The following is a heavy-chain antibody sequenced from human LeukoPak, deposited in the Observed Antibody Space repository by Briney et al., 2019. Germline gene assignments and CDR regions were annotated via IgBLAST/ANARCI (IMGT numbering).Heavy chain of an antibody. V-gene: IGHV4-59*01. D-gene: IGHD3-10*01. CDR2: IYHTGST. CDR1: GDSISSDY. J-gene: IGHJ5*02. Sequence: SETLSLTCTVSGDSISSDYWSWIRQSPGKGLEWIGYIYHTGSTSYSPSLKSRVTISADTSQNQFSLKLSSVTAADTAVYYCARSGTYYNNWFDPWGQGTLVTVSS. CDR3: ARSGTYYNNWFDP.